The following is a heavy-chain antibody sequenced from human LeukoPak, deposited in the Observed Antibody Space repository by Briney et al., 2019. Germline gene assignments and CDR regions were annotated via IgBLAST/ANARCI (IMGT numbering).Heavy chain of an antibody. D-gene: IGHD2-2*01. CDR3: ATRDCSSTSCYRNYYYGMDV. J-gene: IGHJ6*04. V-gene: IGHV1-24*01. Sequence: ASVKVSCKVSGYTLTELSMHWVRQAPGQGLEWMGGFDPEDGETIYAQKFQGRVTMTEDTSTDTAYMELSSLRSEDTAVYYCATRDCSSTSCYRNYYYGMDVWGKGTTVTVSS. CDR1: GYTLTELS. CDR2: FDPEDGET.